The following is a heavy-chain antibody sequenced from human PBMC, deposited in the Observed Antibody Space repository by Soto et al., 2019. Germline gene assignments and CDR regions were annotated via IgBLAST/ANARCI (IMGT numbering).Heavy chain of an antibody. V-gene: IGHV4-34*02. CDR3: ARGGAHAYSCSGTFQFGYGMDV. J-gene: IGHJ6*02. D-gene: IGHD3-10*01. Sequence: QVQLQQWGAGLLKPSETLSLTCAVEGGSLSGYSWSWIRQSPGKGLEWIGEINHFGSTSYNPSLKSRVTLLVDTSKRQFSLKLSSVTAADTAVYYCARGGAHAYSCSGTFQFGYGMDVWGQGTTVTVSS. CDR1: GGSLSGYS. CDR2: INHFGST.